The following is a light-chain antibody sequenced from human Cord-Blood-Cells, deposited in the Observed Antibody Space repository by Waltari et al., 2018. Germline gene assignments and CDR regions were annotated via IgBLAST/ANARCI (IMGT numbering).Light chain of an antibody. J-gene: IGKJ5*01. V-gene: IGKV1-27*01. Sequence: DIQMTQSPSSLSASVGDRGTITCRASQGLSNYLAWYQQKPGKGPKLLIYAASTLQSGVPSRFSGSGSGTDFTLTISSLQPEDVATYYWQQYNSCPITFGQGTRLEIK. CDR1: QGLSNY. CDR3: QQYNSCPIT. CDR2: AAS.